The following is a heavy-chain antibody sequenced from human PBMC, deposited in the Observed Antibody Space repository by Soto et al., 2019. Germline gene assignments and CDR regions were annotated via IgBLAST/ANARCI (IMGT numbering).Heavy chain of an antibody. J-gene: IGHJ4*02. CDR2: ISAYNGNT. V-gene: IGHV1-18*01. CDR1: GYTFSSYH. Sequence: QIQLVQSGAEVKKPGASVKVSCKASGYTFSSYHITWVRQAPGQGLEWMGWISAYNGNTNYAQNLQGRVTMTTDPSTSTAYMELRSLSSADTAVYYCASDLPPVDYWGQGTLVTVSS. CDR3: ASDLPPVDY.